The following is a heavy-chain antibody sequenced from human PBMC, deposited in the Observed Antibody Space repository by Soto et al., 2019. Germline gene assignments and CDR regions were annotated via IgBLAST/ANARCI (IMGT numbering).Heavy chain of an antibody. CDR3: AGSVFP. CDR2: IYYIGST. J-gene: IGHJ5*02. Sequence: SETLSLTCTVSGGSISSGGYYWNWIRQHPGKGLEWIGYIYYIGSTYYNPSLKSRVTISLDTSKNQFSLKLSSVTAADTAVYYCAGSVFPWGQGTLVPVSS. CDR1: GGSISSGGYY. V-gene: IGHV4-31*03.